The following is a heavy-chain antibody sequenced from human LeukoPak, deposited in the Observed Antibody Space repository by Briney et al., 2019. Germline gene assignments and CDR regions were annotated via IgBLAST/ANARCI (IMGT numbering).Heavy chain of an antibody. CDR3: ARADGYNAFDI. CDR2: IYSGGST. D-gene: IGHD5-24*01. CDR1: GFTVSSNY. J-gene: IGHJ3*02. V-gene: IGHV3-53*01. Sequence: PGGSLRLSCAASGFTVSSNYMSWVRQAPGKGLEWVSVIYSGGSTYYADSVKGRFTISRDNSKNTLYLQMNSLRAEDTAVYYCARADGYNAFDIWGQGTMVTVSS.